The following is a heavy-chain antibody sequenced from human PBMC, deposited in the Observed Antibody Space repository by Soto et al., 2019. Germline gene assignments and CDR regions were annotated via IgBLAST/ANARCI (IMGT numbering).Heavy chain of an antibody. CDR3: ARGEDAFFYYGLDV. Sequence: SETLSLTSTVSGGSITSSYWSWIRRPPGKGLEWIAYIYDTGISGYTPSTSYNPSLKSRFTMSVDTSKSQFSLKLTSVTAADTAVYYCARGEDAFFYYGLDVWGQGITVTVSS. V-gene: IGHV4-59*01. CDR2: IYDTGISGYTPST. J-gene: IGHJ6*02. CDR1: GGSITSSY.